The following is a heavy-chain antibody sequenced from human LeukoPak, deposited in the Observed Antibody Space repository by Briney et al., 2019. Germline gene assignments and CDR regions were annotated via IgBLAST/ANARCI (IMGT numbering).Heavy chain of an antibody. Sequence: GSSVKVSCKASGGTFSSYAISWVRQAPGQGLEWMGGIIPIFGTANYAQKVQGRVTITADEYTSTAYMDLSSLRSEDTAVYYCAIVYNSGSYSGHAFDIWGQGTMVTVSS. J-gene: IGHJ3*02. CDR1: GGTFSSYA. CDR2: IIPIFGTA. D-gene: IGHD1-26*01. CDR3: AIVYNSGSYSGHAFDI. V-gene: IGHV1-69*01.